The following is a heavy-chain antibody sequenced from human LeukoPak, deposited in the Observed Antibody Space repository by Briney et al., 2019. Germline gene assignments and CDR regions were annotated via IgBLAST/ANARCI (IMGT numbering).Heavy chain of an antibody. Sequence: ASVKVSCKASGYTFTSYYMHWVRQAPGQGLEWMGIINPSGGSTSYAQKFQGRVTMTRDMSTSTVYMELSSLRSEDTAVYYCARAGRRTDYGDYHVGYCYYMDVWGKGTTVTVSS. J-gene: IGHJ6*03. V-gene: IGHV1-46*01. CDR3: ARAGRRTDYGDYHVGYCYYMDV. D-gene: IGHD4-17*01. CDR2: INPSGGST. CDR1: GYTFTSYY.